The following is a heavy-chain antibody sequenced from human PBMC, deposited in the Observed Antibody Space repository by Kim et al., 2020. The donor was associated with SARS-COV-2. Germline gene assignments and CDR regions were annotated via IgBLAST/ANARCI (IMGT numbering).Heavy chain of an antibody. J-gene: IGHJ4*02. V-gene: IGHV3-9*01. CDR2: ISWNSGSI. Sequence: GGSLRLSCAASGFTFGDYAMHWVRQAPGKGLEWVSGISWNSGSIGYADSVKGRFTISRDNAKNSLYLQMNSLRAEDTALYYCAKDMAPVRVVTPFDYWGQGTLVTVSS. D-gene: IGHD3-10*01. CDR1: GFTFGDYA. CDR3: AKDMAPVRVVTPFDY.